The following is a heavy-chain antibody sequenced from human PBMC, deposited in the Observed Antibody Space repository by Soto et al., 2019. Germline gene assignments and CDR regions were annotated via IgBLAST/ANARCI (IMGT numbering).Heavy chain of an antibody. Sequence: EVQLLESGGGLVQPGGSLRLSCAASGFTFSSYVMSWVRQAPGKGLEWVSAISGSGGSTYYADSVKGRFTISRDNSKNTLYLQMNSLRAEDTAVYYCAKDPLGVTGYSSSWRGGGYFDYWGQGTLVTVSS. J-gene: IGHJ4*02. CDR2: ISGSGGST. CDR3: AKDPLGVTGYSSSWRGGGYFDY. V-gene: IGHV3-23*01. D-gene: IGHD6-13*01. CDR1: GFTFSSYV.